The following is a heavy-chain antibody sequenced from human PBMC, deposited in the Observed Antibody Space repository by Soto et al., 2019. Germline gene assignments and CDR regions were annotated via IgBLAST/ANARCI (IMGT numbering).Heavy chain of an antibody. J-gene: IGHJ4*02. Sequence: DSVKVSCKASGYTFTSYAMHWVRQAPGQRLEWMGWIDAGNGNTKYSQKFQGRVTITRDTSASTAYMELSSLRSEDTAVYYCARAWVVVTAPDYWGQGTLVTDSS. D-gene: IGHD2-21*02. CDR2: IDAGNGNT. CDR3: ARAWVVVTAPDY. V-gene: IGHV1-3*01. CDR1: GYTFTSYA.